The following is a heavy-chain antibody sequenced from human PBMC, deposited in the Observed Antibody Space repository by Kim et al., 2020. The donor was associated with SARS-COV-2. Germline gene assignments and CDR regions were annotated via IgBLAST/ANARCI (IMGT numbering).Heavy chain of an antibody. J-gene: IGHJ6*02. Sequence: ASVKVSCNTSGYTFIGYYLHWVRQAPGQGLEWMGWINPNAGGTNYAQKFQGRVSMTRDSSINTAYVDLTGLTSDDTAVYYCARGRRYYHGMDVWGQGTTVTVSS. V-gene: IGHV1-2*02. CDR1: GYTFIGYY. CDR3: ARGRRYYHGMDV. CDR2: INPNAGGT.